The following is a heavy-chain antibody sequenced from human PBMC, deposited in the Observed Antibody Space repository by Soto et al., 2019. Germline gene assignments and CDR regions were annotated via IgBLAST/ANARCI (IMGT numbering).Heavy chain of an antibody. CDR1: GFTFSSYA. Sequence: GGSLRLSCAASGFTFSSYAMSWVRQAPGKGLEWVSAISGSGVSTYYADSVKGRFTISRDNSKNTLYLQRNSQSAEDTAVYYFAKDLAGDLAGAFDIWGQGTMVTVSS. J-gene: IGHJ3*02. CDR3: AKDLAGDLAGAFDI. D-gene: IGHD7-27*01. CDR2: ISGSGVST. V-gene: IGHV3-23*01.